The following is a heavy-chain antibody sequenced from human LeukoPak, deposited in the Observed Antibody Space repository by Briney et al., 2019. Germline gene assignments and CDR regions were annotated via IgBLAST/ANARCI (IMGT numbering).Heavy chain of an antibody. CDR2: VYQSGTT. J-gene: IGHJ4*02. CDR3: ARIFIRNGYSSYFDC. Sequence: SETLSLTCTVSGSSINSGHYWGWVRQPPGAGLEWIGSVYQSGTTYYNPSLKSRVTTSVDMSKNQFFLRLRPVTAADTAVYYCARIFIRNGYSSYFDCWGQGTLVTVSS. D-gene: IGHD5-18*01. V-gene: IGHV4-38-2*02. CDR1: GSSINSGHY.